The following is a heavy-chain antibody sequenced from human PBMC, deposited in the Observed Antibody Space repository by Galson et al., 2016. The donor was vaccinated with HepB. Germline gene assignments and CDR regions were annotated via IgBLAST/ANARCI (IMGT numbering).Heavy chain of an antibody. CDR1: GASVSSSNCY. D-gene: IGHD3-22*01. CDR3: ANSRYSDTTGYFFPDF. CDR2: VSYSGTT. Sequence: SETLSLTCTVSGASVSSSNCYWGWIRQPPGKGLEWLASVSYSGTTDYKPSLRSRLTISADTSKNHFSLRLTSVTAADTAIYFCANSRYSDTTGYFFPDFWGQGTLVTVSS. V-gene: IGHV4-39*02. J-gene: IGHJ4*02.